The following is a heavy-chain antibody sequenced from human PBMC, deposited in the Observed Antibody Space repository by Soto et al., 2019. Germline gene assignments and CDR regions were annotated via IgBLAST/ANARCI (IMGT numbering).Heavy chain of an antibody. D-gene: IGHD3-9*01. Sequence: EVQLVESGGGLVQPGGSLRLSCAATGVTFSSYSMNWVRQAPGKGLEWVSYISSSSSTIYYADSVKGRFTISRDNAKNSLYLQMNSLRAEDTAVYYCAREGGYFDWFFKYYFDYWGQGTLVSVSS. J-gene: IGHJ4*02. CDR2: ISSSSSTI. CDR3: AREGGYFDWFFKYYFDY. V-gene: IGHV3-48*01. CDR1: GVTFSSYS.